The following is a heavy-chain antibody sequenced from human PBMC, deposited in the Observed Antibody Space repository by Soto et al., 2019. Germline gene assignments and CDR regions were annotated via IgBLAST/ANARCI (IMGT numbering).Heavy chain of an antibody. CDR3: ARDALAPI. J-gene: IGHJ3*02. CDR1: RGTFSSYA. V-gene: IGHV1-69*13. CDR2: IIPIFGTA. Sequence: GAAVKVSCKASRGTFSSYAISWVRQAPGQGLEWMGGIIPIFGTANYAQKFQGRVTITADESTSTAYMELSSLRSEDTAVYYCARDALAPIWGQGTMVTVSS.